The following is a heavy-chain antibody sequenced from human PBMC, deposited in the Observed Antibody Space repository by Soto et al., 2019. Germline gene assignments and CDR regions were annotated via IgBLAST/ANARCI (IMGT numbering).Heavy chain of an antibody. CDR3: ARDPCKWDICPFDY. J-gene: IGHJ4*02. CDR1: GHTFTSSG. Sequence: ASVKVSCKASGHTFTSSGFNWVRQAPGQGLEWMGWISTYNGNTKYAQKFQGRVTMTTDTSTSTAYMELRSLRSDDTAVYYCARDPCKWDICPFDYWGQGNLVTVSS. V-gene: IGHV1-18*04. D-gene: IGHD1-26*01. CDR2: ISTYNGNT.